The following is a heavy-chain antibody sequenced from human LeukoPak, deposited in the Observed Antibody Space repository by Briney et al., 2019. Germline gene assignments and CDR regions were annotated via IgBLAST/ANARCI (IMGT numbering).Heavy chain of an antibody. Sequence: ASVKVSCKASGYTFTGYYIHWVRQAPGQGLEWMGSINPNNDGADYAQKFQDRVTVTRDTSISTAYMELSSLRSDDTAVYYCARSDIVVILPYYYYMDVWGRGTTVTVSS. D-gene: IGHD3-22*01. CDR1: GYTFTGYY. CDR2: INPNNDGA. V-gene: IGHV1-2*02. CDR3: ARSDIVVILPYYYYMDV. J-gene: IGHJ6*03.